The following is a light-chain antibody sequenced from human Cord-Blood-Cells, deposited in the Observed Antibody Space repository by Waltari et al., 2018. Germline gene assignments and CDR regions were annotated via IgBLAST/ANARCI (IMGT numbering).Light chain of an antibody. CDR1: ALPKQN. Sequence: SYELTQPPSVSVSPGQTARITCSGDALPKQNAYWYQQKPGQAPVLVIYKDSERPSGSPERFSGSSSGTTVTLTISGVQAEDEADYYCQSADSSGTYWVFGGGTKLTVL. CDR2: KDS. J-gene: IGLJ3*02. V-gene: IGLV3-25*03. CDR3: QSADSSGTYWV.